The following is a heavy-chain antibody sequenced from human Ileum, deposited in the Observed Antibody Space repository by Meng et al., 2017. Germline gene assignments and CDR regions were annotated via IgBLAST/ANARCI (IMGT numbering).Heavy chain of an antibody. J-gene: IGHJ4*02. V-gene: IGHV1-18*01. D-gene: IGHD4-11*01. CDR2: MNTDKGNT. Sequence: QVYLVQSGAEVKKPGASVKVSCKASGYTFTTYGISWVRQAPGQGLEWMGWMNTDKGNTNYAQKFQSRVTMTRDTSTSTAYMELRSLRSDDTAVYYCAREGAYSGGDYWGQGTLVTVSS. CDR1: GYTFTTYG. CDR3: AREGAYSGGDY.